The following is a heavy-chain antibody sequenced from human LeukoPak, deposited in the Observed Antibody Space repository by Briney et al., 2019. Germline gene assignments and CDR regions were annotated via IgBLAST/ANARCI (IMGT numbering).Heavy chain of an antibody. CDR1: GGSISSGSYY. V-gene: IGHV4-61*02. Sequence: SQTLSLTCTVSGGSISSGSYYWSWIRQPAGKGLEWIGRIYTSGSTNYNPSLKSRVTTSVDTSKNQFSLKLSSVTAADTAVYYCARSGSWFDPWGQGTLVTVSS. CDR3: ARSGSWFDP. D-gene: IGHD3-10*01. CDR2: IYTSGST. J-gene: IGHJ5*02.